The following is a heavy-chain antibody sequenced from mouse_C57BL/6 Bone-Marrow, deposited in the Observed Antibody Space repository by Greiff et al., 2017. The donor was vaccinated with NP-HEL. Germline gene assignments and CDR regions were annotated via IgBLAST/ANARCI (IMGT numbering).Heavy chain of an antibody. Sequence: VQLQQPGAELVKPGASVKVSCKASGYTFTSYWMHWVKQRPGQGLEWIGRIHPSDSDTNYNQKFKGKATLTVDKPSSTAYMQLRSLTSEDSAVYYCAIPYGTPYYAMDYWGQGTSVTVSS. CDR1: GYTFTSYW. V-gene: IGHV1-74*01. D-gene: IGHD1-1*01. CDR2: IHPSDSDT. J-gene: IGHJ4*01. CDR3: AIPYGTPYYAMDY.